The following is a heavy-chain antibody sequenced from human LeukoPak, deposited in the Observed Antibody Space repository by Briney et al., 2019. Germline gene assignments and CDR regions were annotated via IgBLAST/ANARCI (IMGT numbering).Heavy chain of an antibody. CDR3: ARGPPYGSGSYWGAFDI. CDR2: INHSGST. V-gene: IGHV4-34*01. J-gene: IGHJ3*02. Sequence: SETLSLTCAVYGGSFSGYYWSWIRQPPGKGLEWIGEINHSGSTNYNPSLKSRVTISVDTSKNQFSLKLSSVTAADTAVYYCARGPPYGSGSYWGAFDIWGQGTMVTVSS. D-gene: IGHD3-10*01. CDR1: GGSFSGYY.